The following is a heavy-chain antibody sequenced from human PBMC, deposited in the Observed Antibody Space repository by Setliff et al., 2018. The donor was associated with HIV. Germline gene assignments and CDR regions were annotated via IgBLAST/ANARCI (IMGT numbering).Heavy chain of an antibody. V-gene: IGHV4-39*01. J-gene: IGHJ4*02. CDR1: GGSVSSSTYS. Sequence: PSETLSLTCNVSGGSVSSSTYSWVWIRQSPVKGLEWIGSSYHGESTSYNPSLKSRVTISVDTSKNQFSLRLNSVAASDTALYYCASHYSGYGGLYWGQGTLVTVSS. D-gene: IGHD5-12*01. CDR3: ASHYSGYGGLY. CDR2: SYHGEST.